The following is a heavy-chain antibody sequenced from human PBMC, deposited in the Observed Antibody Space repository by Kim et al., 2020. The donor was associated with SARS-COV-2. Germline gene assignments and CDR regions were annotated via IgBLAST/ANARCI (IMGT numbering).Heavy chain of an antibody. Sequence: GGSLRLSCAASGFTFSSYDMHWVRQATGKGLEWVSAIGTAGDTYYPGSVKGRFTISRENAKNSLYLQMNSLRAGDTAVYYCARRTKKGWFDPWGQGTLVTVSS. V-gene: IGHV3-13*04. CDR2: IGTAGDT. CDR3: ARRTKKGWFDP. CDR1: GFTFSSYD. J-gene: IGHJ5*02.